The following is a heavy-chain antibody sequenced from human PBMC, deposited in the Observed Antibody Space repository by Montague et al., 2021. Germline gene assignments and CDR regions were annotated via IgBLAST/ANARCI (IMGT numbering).Heavy chain of an antibody. CDR1: GASFKAYY. CDR3: MGWSGFESGDF. CDR2: MKSSGAS. Sequence: SETLSLTCAVYGASFKAYYWSWIRQPQGKGLEWIGEMKSSGASNYNPSLTSRVTISVDIPKKQFYLNLRSMTAADTAMYYCMGWSGFESGDFWGQGTQVIVSS. V-gene: IGHV4-34*01. D-gene: IGHD3-3*01. J-gene: IGHJ4*02.